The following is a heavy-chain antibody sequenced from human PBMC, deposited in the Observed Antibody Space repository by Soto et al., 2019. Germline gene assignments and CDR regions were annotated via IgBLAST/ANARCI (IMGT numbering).Heavy chain of an antibody. J-gene: IGHJ5*02. Sequence: EVPLVESGGGLVQPGRSLRLSCAASGFTFDDYAMHWVRQAPGKGMEWVSGISWHSGSIGYADSVKGRFTISRHNAKNTLYLQMNSLRAEDAALYYCAKGEGYCSGGSCYAGPNWFDPWGKRNLVTVAS. D-gene: IGHD2-15*01. CDR1: GFTFDDYA. CDR3: AKGEGYCSGGSCYAGPNWFDP. CDR2: ISWHSGSI. V-gene: IGHV3-9*01.